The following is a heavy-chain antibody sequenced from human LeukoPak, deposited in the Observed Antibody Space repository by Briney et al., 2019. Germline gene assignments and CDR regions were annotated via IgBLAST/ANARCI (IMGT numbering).Heavy chain of an antibody. Sequence: GASVKVSCKASGYTFTSYGISWVRQAPGQGLEWMGWISAYNGNTNYAQKLQGRVTMTTDTSTSTAYMELRSLRSDDTAVYYCARVSSSSWYRRGGYYYMDVWGKGTTVTVSS. J-gene: IGHJ6*03. CDR2: ISAYNGNT. CDR1: GYTFTSYG. CDR3: ARVSSSSWYRRGGYYYMDV. V-gene: IGHV1-18*01. D-gene: IGHD6-13*01.